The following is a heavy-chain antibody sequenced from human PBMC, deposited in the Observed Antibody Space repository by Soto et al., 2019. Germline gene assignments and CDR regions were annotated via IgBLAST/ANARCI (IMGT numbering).Heavy chain of an antibody. D-gene: IGHD3-10*01. CDR2: IYPGGTT. Sequence: PGGSLRLSCAASGFTVSSHYMSWVRQAPGKGLAWVSVIYPGGTTYYIESVKGRFTISRDDSKNTLSLQMSTLKAEDTAVYYGASSWFGPSDFDQWDQGTLVTVSS. CDR3: ASSWFGPSDFDQ. V-gene: IGHV3-53*01. J-gene: IGHJ4*02. CDR1: GFTVSSHY.